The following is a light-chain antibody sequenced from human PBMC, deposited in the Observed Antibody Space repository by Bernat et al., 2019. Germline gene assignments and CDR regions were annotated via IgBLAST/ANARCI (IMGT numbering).Light chain of an antibody. CDR1: QGISRT. CDR2: DAS. Sequence: AIQLTQSPSSLSTSVGDRVTITCRASQGISRTLAWYQQKPGKAPKLLIYDASTLEGGVPSRFSGSGSGTDFTLTISSLQPEDFATYYCQQFNNCPLTFGGGTKVEIK. CDR3: QQFNNCPLT. V-gene: IGKV1D-13*01. J-gene: IGKJ4*01.